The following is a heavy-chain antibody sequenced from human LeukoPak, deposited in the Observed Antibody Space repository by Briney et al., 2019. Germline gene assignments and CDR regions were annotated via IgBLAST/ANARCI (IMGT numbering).Heavy chain of an antibody. D-gene: IGHD2-2*01. Sequence: GGSLRLSCAASGFSFTSNAMSWVRQAPARGLEWVSSIRGNGDTFYAHSVKGRFTLSRDDSSNTVYLHLNNLRVEDSAVYYCARASWISTAYAVWWGQGTLVTVSS. CDR2: IRGNGDT. J-gene: IGHJ4*02. V-gene: IGHV3-23*01. CDR3: ARASWISTAYAVW. CDR1: GFSFTSNA.